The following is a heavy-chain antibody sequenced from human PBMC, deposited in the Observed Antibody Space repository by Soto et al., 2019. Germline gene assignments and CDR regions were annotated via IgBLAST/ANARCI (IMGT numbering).Heavy chain of an antibody. CDR3: AKRDGYYLDF. J-gene: IGHJ4*02. CDR1: GFSFSNYA. Sequence: GGSQRLSCGVSGFSFSNYAMSWVRQAPGKGLEWVSAISGSGAGTYYADSVKGRFTISRDNSKNTLYLQMSSLRVEDTAVYYCAKRDGYYLDFWGPGTLVTVSS. D-gene: IGHD3-22*01. V-gene: IGHV3-23*01. CDR2: ISGSGAGT.